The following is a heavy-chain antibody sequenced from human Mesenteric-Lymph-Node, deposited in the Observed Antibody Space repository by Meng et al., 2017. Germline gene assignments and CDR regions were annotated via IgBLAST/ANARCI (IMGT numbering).Heavy chain of an antibody. Sequence: GESLKISCAASGFTFSSYEMNWVRQAPGKGLEWVSYISSSGSTIFYADSVKGRFTISRDNSKNALFLQMSSLRAEDTAVYYCAKQTSGSITPIVFDYWGQGTLVTVSS. CDR2: ISSSGSTI. CDR3: AKQTSGSITPIVFDY. D-gene: IGHD4-23*01. CDR1: GFTFSSYE. V-gene: IGHV3-48*03. J-gene: IGHJ4*02.